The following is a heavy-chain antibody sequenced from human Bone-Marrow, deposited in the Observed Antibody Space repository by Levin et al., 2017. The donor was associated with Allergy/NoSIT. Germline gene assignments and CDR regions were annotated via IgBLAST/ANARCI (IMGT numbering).Heavy chain of an antibody. V-gene: IGHV4-59*01. J-gene: IGHJ6*03. D-gene: IGHD6-19*01. Sequence: SQTLSLPCTVSGGSISSYYWSWIRQPPGKGLEWIGYIYYSGSTNYNPSLKSRVTISVDTSKNQFSLKLSSVTAADTAVYYCARGGAVAGLVYYYYYYMDVWGKGTTVTVSS. CDR2: IYYSGST. CDR3: ARGGAVAGLVYYYYYYMDV. CDR1: GGSISSYY.